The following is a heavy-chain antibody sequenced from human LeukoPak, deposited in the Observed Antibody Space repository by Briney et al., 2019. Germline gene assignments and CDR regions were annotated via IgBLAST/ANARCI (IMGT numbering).Heavy chain of an antibody. CDR3: ARGGDRITGTTIGDWFDP. V-gene: IGHV3-11*01. CDR2: ISSSGSTI. Sequence: GGSLRLSCAASGFTFSDYYMSWIRQAPGKGLEWVSYISSSGSTIYYADSVKGRFTISRDNAKNSLYLQMNSLRAEDTAVYYCARGGDRITGTTIGDWFDPWGQGTLVTVSS. J-gene: IGHJ5*02. CDR1: GFTFSDYY. D-gene: IGHD1-7*01.